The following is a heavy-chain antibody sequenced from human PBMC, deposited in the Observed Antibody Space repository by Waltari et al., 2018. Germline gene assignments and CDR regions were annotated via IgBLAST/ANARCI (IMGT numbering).Heavy chain of an antibody. V-gene: IGHV4-59*11. Sequence: QVQLQESGPGLVKPSETLSLTCTVSGGSISSHYWSWIRQPPGKGLEWIGYIYYSGSTNYNPSLKSRVTISVDTSKNQFSLKLSSVTAADTAVYYCARVRLRSFDYWGQGTLVTVSS. CDR2: IYYSGST. J-gene: IGHJ4*02. CDR3: ARVRLRSFDY. CDR1: GGSISSHY. D-gene: IGHD5-12*01.